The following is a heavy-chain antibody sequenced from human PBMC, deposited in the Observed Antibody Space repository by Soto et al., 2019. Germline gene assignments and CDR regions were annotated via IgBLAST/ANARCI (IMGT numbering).Heavy chain of an antibody. J-gene: IGHJ6*02. V-gene: IGHV3-30-3*01. Sequence: QVQLEESGGGVVQPGRSLRLSCAASGFSFSSHAMHWVRQAPGKGLEWVGVISYDGSDKYYAVSVKGRFTISRDNSKNTLYLQMNSLRVEDTAVYYCARPRNIIIWFGELPDVWGQGTKVIVS. CDR3: ARPRNIIIWFGELPDV. CDR2: ISYDGSDK. CDR1: GFSFSSHA. D-gene: IGHD3-10*01.